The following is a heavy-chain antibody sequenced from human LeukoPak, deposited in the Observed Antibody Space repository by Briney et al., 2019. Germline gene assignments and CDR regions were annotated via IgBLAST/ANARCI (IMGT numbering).Heavy chain of an antibody. CDR1: GFTFSNYG. CDR3: VKDIVLGPTTFDF. V-gene: IGHV3-64D*09. J-gene: IGHJ4*02. Sequence: PGGSLRLSCSASGFTFSNYGMHWVRQAPGKGREYVSGISSKGGNTYYADSVKGRFAASRDNSKDTLYLQMSSLRAEDTAVYYCVKDIVLGPTTFDFWGQGTLVTVSS. D-gene: IGHD1-26*01. CDR2: ISSKGGNT.